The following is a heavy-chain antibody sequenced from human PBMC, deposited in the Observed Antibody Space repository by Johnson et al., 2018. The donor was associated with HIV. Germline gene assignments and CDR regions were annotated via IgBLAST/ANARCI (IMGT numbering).Heavy chain of an antibody. Sequence: VQLVESGGGLVQPGRSLRLSCAASGFTFDDYAMNWVRQAPGKGLEWVSGISWNSGSIGYADSVKGRFPISRDNAKNSLYLQMNSLRAEDTAVYYCARACRDGYTCDVFDIWGQGTLVTVSS. CDR1: GFTFDDYA. J-gene: IGHJ3*02. D-gene: IGHD5-24*01. CDR2: ISWNSGSI. V-gene: IGHV3-9*01. CDR3: ARACRDGYTCDVFDI.